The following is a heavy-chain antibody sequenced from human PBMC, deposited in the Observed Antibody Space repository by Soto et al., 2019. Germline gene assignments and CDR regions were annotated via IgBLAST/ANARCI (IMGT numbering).Heavy chain of an antibody. J-gene: IGHJ4*02. CDR1: GGSFSGYY. CDR3: ARLDDDWTIDY. Sequence: SDTLSLTCAVYGGSFSGYYWTWIRQPPGTGLEWIGEINHSGSTNYNPSLKSRVTISVDTSKNQFSLKLTSVTAADTAVYYCARLDDDWTIDYWGQGTLVTVSS. D-gene: IGHD3-9*01. CDR2: INHSGST. V-gene: IGHV4-34*01.